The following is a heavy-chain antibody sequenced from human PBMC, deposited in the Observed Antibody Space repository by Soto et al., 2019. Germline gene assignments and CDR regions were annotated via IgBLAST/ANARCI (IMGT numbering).Heavy chain of an antibody. CDR1: GDSVSSNSAA. J-gene: IGHJ6*02. D-gene: IGHD6-19*01. V-gene: IGHV6-1*01. CDR2: TYYRSKWYN. Sequence: PSQTLSLTCAISGDSVSSNSAAWNWIRQSPSRGLEWLGRTYYRSKWYNDYAVSVKSRITINPDTSKNQFSLQLNSVTPEDTAVYYCAREGGYSSGWYSHYYYVMDFWGQGTTVTVSS. CDR3: AREGGYSSGWYSHYYYVMDF.